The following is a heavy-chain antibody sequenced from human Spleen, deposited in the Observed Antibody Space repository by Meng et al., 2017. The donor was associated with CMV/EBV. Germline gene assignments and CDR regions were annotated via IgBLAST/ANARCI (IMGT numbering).Heavy chain of an antibody. D-gene: IGHD2-2*01. CDR1: GGSISSSSYY. V-gene: IGHV4-39*07. J-gene: IGHJ4*02. CDR3: ARVISDIVVVLAYPGDYFDY. Sequence: LSLTCTVSGGSISSSSYYWGWIRQPPGKGLEWIGSIYYSGSTYYNPSLKSRVTISVDTSKNQFSLKLSSVTAADTAVYYCARVISDIVVVLAYPGDYFDYWGQGTLVTVSS. CDR2: IYYSGST.